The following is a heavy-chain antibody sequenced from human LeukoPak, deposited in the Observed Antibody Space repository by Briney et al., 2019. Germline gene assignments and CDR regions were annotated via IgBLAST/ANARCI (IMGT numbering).Heavy chain of an antibody. D-gene: IGHD1-1*01. CDR3: ARLSNAYRGFDY. Sequence: ASVKVSCKASGYTLTGYCMHWVRQAPGQGLEWMGWVHPNSGDTNYAQKFQGRVSMTRDTSIGTAYMELSRLTSDDTAVYYCARLSNAYRGFDYWGQGTLVTVSS. CDR1: GYTLTGYC. J-gene: IGHJ4*02. V-gene: IGHV1-2*02. CDR2: VHPNSGDT.